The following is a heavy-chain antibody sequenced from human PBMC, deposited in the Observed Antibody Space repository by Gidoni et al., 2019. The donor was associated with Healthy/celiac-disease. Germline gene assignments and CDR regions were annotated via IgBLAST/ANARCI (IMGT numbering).Heavy chain of an antibody. Sequence: QVQLVESGGGVVQPGRSLRLSCAASGFTFSSYGMHWVGQAPGKGLEWVAVISYDGSNKYYADSVKGRFTISRDNSKNTLYLQMNSLRAEDTAVYYCAKDPTYYYGSGSDSFDYWGQGTLVTVSS. CDR2: ISYDGSNK. V-gene: IGHV3-30*18. CDR3: AKDPTYYYGSGSDSFDY. J-gene: IGHJ4*02. CDR1: GFTFSSYG. D-gene: IGHD3-10*01.